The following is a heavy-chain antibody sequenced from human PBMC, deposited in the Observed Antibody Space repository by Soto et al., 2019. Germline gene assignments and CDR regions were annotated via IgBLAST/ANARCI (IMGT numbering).Heavy chain of an antibody. CDR3: AREGHVLRYFDWSPRYYGMDV. J-gene: IGHJ6*02. CDR1: GFTFSSYA. V-gene: IGHV3-30-3*01. CDR2: ISYDGSNK. D-gene: IGHD3-9*01. Sequence: GGSLRLSCAASGFTFSSYAMHWVRQAPGKGLEWVAVISYDGSNKYYADSVKGRFTISRDNSKNTLYLQMNSLRAEDTAVYYCAREGHVLRYFDWSPRYYGMDVWGQGTTVTVSS.